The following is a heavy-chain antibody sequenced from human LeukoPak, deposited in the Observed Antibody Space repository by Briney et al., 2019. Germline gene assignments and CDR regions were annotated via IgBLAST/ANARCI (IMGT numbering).Heavy chain of an antibody. CDR3: ARALVVPAARGQIFDY. V-gene: IGHV4-30-2*01. CDR1: GGSISSGGYY. D-gene: IGHD2-2*01. Sequence: SETLSLTCTVSGGSISSGGYYWSWIRQPPGKGLEWIGYIYHSGSTYYNPSLKSRVTISVDRSKNQFSLKLSSVTAADTAVYYCARALVVPAARGQIFDYWGQGTLVTVSS. J-gene: IGHJ4*02. CDR2: IYHSGST.